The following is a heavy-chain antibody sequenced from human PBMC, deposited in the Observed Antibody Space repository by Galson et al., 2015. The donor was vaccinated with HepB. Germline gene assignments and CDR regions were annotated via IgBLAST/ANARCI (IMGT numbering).Heavy chain of an antibody. D-gene: IGHD3-10*01. CDR2: TYYRSQWSN. Sequence: CAISGDSVSSNSAAWNWIRQSPSRGLEWLGRTYYRSQWSNDYAVSVRSRITINPDTSKNQFSLQLSSVTPEDTAVYYCARGWGITMVRGLPYYLDSWGQGTLVTVSS. CDR1: GDSVSSNSAA. J-gene: IGHJ4*02. V-gene: IGHV6-1*01. CDR3: ARGWGITMVRGLPYYLDS.